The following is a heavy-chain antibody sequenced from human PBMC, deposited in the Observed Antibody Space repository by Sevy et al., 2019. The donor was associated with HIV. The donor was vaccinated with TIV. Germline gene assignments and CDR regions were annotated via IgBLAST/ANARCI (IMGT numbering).Heavy chain of an antibody. D-gene: IGHD3-22*01. CDR1: GFTFSSYG. J-gene: IGHJ4*01. CDR2: ISYDGSKE. V-gene: IGHV3-30*18. CDR3: AKDNNQRGYSYDRSSYFGFDY. Sequence: GGSLRLSCEASGFTFSSYGIHWVRQAPGKGLEWVAVISYDGSKEYYGDSVKGRFTISRDNSKNTVSLQMKSLRAEDTAGYYWAKDNNQRGYSYDRSSYFGFDYCSQGTLLTVSS.